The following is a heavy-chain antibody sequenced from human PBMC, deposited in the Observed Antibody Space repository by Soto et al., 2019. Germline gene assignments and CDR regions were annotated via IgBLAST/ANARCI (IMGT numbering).Heavy chain of an antibody. D-gene: IGHD1-26*01. Sequence: GASVKVSCKASGYTFTSYYMHWVRQAPGQGLEWMGIINPSGGSTSYAQKFQGRVTMTRDTSTSTVYMELSSLRSEDTAVYYCARGRGVGDTSPYYYYYGMDVWGQXSTVTVSS. CDR1: GYTFTSYY. J-gene: IGHJ6*02. CDR3: ARGRGVGDTSPYYYYYGMDV. CDR2: INPSGGST. V-gene: IGHV1-46*01.